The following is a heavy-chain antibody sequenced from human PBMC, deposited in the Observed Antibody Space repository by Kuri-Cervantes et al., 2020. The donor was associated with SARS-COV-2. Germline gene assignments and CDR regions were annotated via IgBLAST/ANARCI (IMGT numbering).Heavy chain of an antibody. D-gene: IGHD3-10*01. CDR1: GFTFSSYW. J-gene: IGHJ5*02. CDR2: INSDGSST. CDR3: AKDRVTMVRGAPIGFDP. Sequence: GESLKISCAASGFTFSSYWMHWVRQAPGKGLVWVSRINSDGSSTSYADSVKGRFTISRDNAKNTLYLQMNSLRAEDTAVYYCAKDRVTMVRGAPIGFDPWGQGTLVTVSS. V-gene: IGHV3-74*01.